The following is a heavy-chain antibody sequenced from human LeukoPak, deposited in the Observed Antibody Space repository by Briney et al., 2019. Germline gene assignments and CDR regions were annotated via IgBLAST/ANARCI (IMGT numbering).Heavy chain of an antibody. V-gene: IGHV1-18*01. CDR2: ISAYDGNT. CDR3: ARAPPGTIMMTDY. Sequence: GASVKVSCTASGYTFTSYGIIWVRQAPGQGLEWMGWISAYDGNTNYAQSLQGRVTMTTDTSTSTAYMELRSLRSDDTAVYYCARAPPGTIMMTDYWGQGTLVTVSS. D-gene: IGHD3-16*01. CDR1: GYTFTSYG. J-gene: IGHJ4*02.